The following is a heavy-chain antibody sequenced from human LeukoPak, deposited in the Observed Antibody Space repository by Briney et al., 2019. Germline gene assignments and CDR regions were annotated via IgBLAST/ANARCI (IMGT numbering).Heavy chain of an antibody. CDR1: GFTFSGYA. Sequence: GGSLRLSCAASGFTFSGYAMSWVRQAPGKGLEWVSAISGSGGSTYYADSVKGRFTISRDNAKNSLYLQMNSLRAEDTAVYYCARDAGIAARGFGYWGQGTLVTVSS. CDR3: ARDAGIAARGFGY. D-gene: IGHD6-6*01. J-gene: IGHJ4*02. V-gene: IGHV3-23*01. CDR2: ISGSGGST.